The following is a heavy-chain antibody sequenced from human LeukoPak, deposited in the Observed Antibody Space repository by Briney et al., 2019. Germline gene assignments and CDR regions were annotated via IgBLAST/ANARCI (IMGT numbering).Heavy chain of an antibody. V-gene: IGHV1-18*01. CDR3: ARDLRTYYYDSSGYYLDY. Sequence: ASVRVSCKASGYTFTSYGISWVRQAPGQGLERMGWISAYNGNTNYAQKLQGRVTMTTDTSTSTAYMELRSLRSDDTAVYYCARDLRTYYYDSSGYYLDYWGQGTLVTVSS. CDR1: GYTFTSYG. J-gene: IGHJ4*02. D-gene: IGHD3-22*01. CDR2: ISAYNGNT.